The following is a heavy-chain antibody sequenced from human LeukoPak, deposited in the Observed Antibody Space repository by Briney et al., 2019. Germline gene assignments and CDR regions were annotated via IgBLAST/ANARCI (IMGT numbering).Heavy chain of an antibody. V-gene: IGHV4-34*01. J-gene: IGHJ4*02. Sequence: SETLSLTCAVYGGSFSGYCWSWIRQPPGKGLEWIGEINHSGSTNYNPSLKSRVTISVDTSKNQFSLKLSSVTAADTAVYYCARSIWFGARSPFDYWGQGTLVTVSS. CDR1: GGSFSGYC. CDR3: ARSIWFGARSPFDY. CDR2: INHSGST. D-gene: IGHD3-10*01.